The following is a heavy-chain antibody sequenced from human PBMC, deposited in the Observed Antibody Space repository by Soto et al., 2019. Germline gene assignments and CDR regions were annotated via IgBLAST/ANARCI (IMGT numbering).Heavy chain of an antibody. J-gene: IGHJ4*02. V-gene: IGHV3-21*01. CDR1: GFTLSSYS. CDR3: ASWDYDSSGYYSASDY. CDR2: ISSSSSYI. Sequence: PGGSLRLSCAASGFTLSSYSMNWVRLAPGKGLEWVSSISSSSSYIYYADSVKGRFTISRDNAKNSLYLQMNSLRAEDTAVYYCASWDYDSSGYYSASDYWGQGTLVTVSS. D-gene: IGHD3-22*01.